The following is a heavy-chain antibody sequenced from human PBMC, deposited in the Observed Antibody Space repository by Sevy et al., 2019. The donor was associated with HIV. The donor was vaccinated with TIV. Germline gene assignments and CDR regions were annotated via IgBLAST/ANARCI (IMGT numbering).Heavy chain of an antibody. D-gene: IGHD3-10*01. J-gene: IGHJ6*02. CDR3: ARGGSGDYYYYGVDV. CDR1: GLTFRNFG. Sequence: GGSLRLSCVGSGLTFRNFGVHWLRQAPGKGLEWLSFVSYDGSSKYYVDSVKGRFIVSRDNSKNTLYLQMNSLRTEDTAVYYCARGGSGDYYYYGVDVWGQGTTVTVSS. CDR2: VSYDGSSK. V-gene: IGHV3-30*03.